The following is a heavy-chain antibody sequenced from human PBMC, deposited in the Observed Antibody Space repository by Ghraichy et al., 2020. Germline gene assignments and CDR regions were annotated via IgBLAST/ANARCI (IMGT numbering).Heavy chain of an antibody. V-gene: IGHV3-21*01. J-gene: IGHJ4*02. CDR2: ISSSSSYI. Sequence: GESLNISCAASGFTFSSYSMNWVRQAPGKGLEWVSSISSSSSYIYYADSVKGRFTISRDNAKNSLYLQMNSLRAEDTAVYYCARDEVAYAFDYWGQGTLVTVSS. CDR1: GFTFSSYS. D-gene: IGHD2-15*01. CDR3: ARDEVAYAFDY.